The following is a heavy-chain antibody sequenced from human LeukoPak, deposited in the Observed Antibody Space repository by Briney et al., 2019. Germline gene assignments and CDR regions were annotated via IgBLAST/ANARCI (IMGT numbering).Heavy chain of an antibody. CDR1: GFTFSDHY. CDR3: ARVGATGTADY. CDR2: ISKSGSDS. V-gene: IGHV3-11*06. D-gene: IGHD1-1*01. J-gene: IGHJ4*02. Sequence: GGSLRLSCAAFGFTFSDHYMSWIRQAPGKGLEWVSYISKSGSDSNFADSVKGRFTISRDNAKNSLYLQMNSLRAEDTAVYYCARVGATGTADYWGQGTLVTVSS.